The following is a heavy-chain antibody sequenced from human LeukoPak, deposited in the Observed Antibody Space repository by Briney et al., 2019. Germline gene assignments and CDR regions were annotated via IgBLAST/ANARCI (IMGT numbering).Heavy chain of an antibody. D-gene: IGHD3-10*01. Sequence: SQTLSLTCTVSGGSISSGDYYWSWIRQPPGKGLEWIGYIYYSGSTYYNPSLKNRVTISVDTSKNQFSLKLSSVTAADTAVYYCARGLGRGYNWFDPWGQGTLVTVSS. CDR1: GGSISSGDYY. CDR3: ARGLGRGYNWFDP. CDR2: IYYSGST. V-gene: IGHV4-30-4*01. J-gene: IGHJ5*02.